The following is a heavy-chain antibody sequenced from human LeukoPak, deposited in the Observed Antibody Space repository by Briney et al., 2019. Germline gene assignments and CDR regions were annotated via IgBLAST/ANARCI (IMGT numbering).Heavy chain of an antibody. J-gene: IGHJ4*02. CDR3: ASWPLSLAAGYSDY. V-gene: IGHV4-39*07. Sequence: SETLSLTCTVSGGSISNSNYYWGWIRQPPGKGLEWIGNIYYSGSTFYNPSLKSRVTISVDRSKNQFSLKLSSVTAADTAVYYCASWPLSLAAGYSDYWGQGTLVTVSS. D-gene: IGHD2-15*01. CDR1: GGSISNSNYY. CDR2: IYYSGST.